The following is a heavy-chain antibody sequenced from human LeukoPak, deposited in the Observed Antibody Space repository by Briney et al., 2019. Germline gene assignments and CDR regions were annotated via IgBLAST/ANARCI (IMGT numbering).Heavy chain of an antibody. CDR2: IYDSGST. D-gene: IGHD5-12*01. CDR3: ARHIVATITGVDY. Sequence: PAETLSLTCTVSGGSISSSSYYWGWIRQPPGKGLASIGSIYDSGSTYYSPSLKRVVTISVDTSKHQFSLKLSSVTAADTAVYYCARHIVATITGVDYWGQGTLVTVSS. CDR1: GGSISSSSYY. V-gene: IGHV4-39*01. J-gene: IGHJ4*02.